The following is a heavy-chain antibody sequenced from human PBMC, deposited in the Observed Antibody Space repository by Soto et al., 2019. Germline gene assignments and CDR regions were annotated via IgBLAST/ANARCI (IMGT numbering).Heavy chain of an antibody. J-gene: IGHJ4*02. V-gene: IGHV4-30-2*01. Sequence: LQLQESGSGLVKPSQTLSLTCAVSGGSISSGGYSWSWIRQPPGKGLEWIGYIYHSGSTYYNPSLKSRVTISVDRSKNHFSLKLSSVTAADTAVYYCARGPPHSHWGQGTLVTVSS. D-gene: IGHD2-21*01. CDR1: GGSISSGGYS. CDR2: IYHSGST. CDR3: ARGPPHSH.